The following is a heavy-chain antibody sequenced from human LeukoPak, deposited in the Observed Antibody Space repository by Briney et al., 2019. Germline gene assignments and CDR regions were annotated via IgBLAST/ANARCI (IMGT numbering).Heavy chain of an antibody. CDR3: ARDQWRELSLGMDV. CDR1: GYTFTGYY. J-gene: IGHJ6*02. CDR2: INPNSGGT. D-gene: IGHD1-26*01. V-gene: IGHV1-2*02. Sequence: GASVKVSCKASGYTFTGYYMHWVRQAPGQGLEWMGWINPNSGGTNYAQKLQGRVTMTTDTSTSTAYMELRSLRSDDTAVYYCARDQWRELSLGMDVWGQGTTVTVSS.